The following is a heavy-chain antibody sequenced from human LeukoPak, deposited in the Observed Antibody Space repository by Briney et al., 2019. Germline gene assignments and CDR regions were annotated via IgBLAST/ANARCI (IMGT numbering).Heavy chain of an antibody. CDR2: IWYDGSNK. Sequence: PGGSLRLSCAASGFTFGSYAMHWVRQAPGKGLEWVAVIWYDGSNKYYADSVKGRFTISRDNSKNTLYLQMNSLRAEDTAVYYCASSIAAAGTIDYWGQGTLVTVSS. CDR3: ASSIAAAGTIDY. J-gene: IGHJ4*02. CDR1: GFTFGSYA. D-gene: IGHD6-13*01. V-gene: IGHV3-33*08.